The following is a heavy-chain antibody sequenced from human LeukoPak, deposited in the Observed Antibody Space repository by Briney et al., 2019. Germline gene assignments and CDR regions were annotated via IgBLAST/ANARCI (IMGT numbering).Heavy chain of an antibody. CDR3: ARDLYYYDSSGYQDY. CDR1: GYTFTSYY. V-gene: IGHV1-46*01. CDR2: INPSGGST. D-gene: IGHD3-22*01. J-gene: IGHJ4*02. Sequence: ASVKVSCKASGYTFTSYYMHWVRQAPGQGLEWMGLINPSGGSTSYAQEFQGRVTMTRDTSTSTVYMELSSLRSEDTAVYYCARDLYYYDSSGYQDYWGQGTLVTVSS.